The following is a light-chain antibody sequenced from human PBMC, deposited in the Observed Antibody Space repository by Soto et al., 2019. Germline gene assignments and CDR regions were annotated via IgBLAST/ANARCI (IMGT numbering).Light chain of an antibody. V-gene: IGLV2-8*01. CDR1: SSDVGGYSY. J-gene: IGLJ1*01. CDR2: EVS. Sequence: QSALTQPPSASGSLGQSVTISCTGTSSDVGGYSYVSWYQQHPGKAPKLMIFEVSKRPSGVPDRFSGSKSGNTASLTISGLQAEDEADYYCSSYTSSNTLVFGTGTKVTVL. CDR3: SSYTSSNTLV.